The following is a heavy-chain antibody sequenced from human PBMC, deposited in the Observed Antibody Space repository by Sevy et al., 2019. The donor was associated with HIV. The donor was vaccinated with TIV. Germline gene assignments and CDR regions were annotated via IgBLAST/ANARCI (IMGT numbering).Heavy chain of an antibody. CDR1: GLTFTYAW. CDR2: IKSNVDGGKT. D-gene: IGHD2-8*01. V-gene: IGHV3-15*01. J-gene: IGHJ6*02. Sequence: GGSLRLSCAVSGLTFTYAWMSWVRQAPGKGLEWVGRIKSNVDGGKTDYSETGKGSLTISRDDSNNTLYLKMNSLKTEDTAVYYCATDPIIVLMVTDGMDVWGQGTTVTVSS. CDR3: ATDPIIVLMVTDGMDV.